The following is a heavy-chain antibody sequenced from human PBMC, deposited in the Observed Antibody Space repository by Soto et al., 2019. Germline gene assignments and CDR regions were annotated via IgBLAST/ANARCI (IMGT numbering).Heavy chain of an antibody. CDR1: GYSFSSYW. Sequence: GGALKISCKGSGYSFSSYWIGWVRQMPGKGLEWMGIIYPGDSDTRYSPSFQGQVTISADKSISTAYLQWSSLKASDTAMYYCARHVDSSGWTVIWGQGTMVTVSS. CDR2: IYPGDSDT. D-gene: IGHD6-19*01. J-gene: IGHJ3*02. V-gene: IGHV5-51*01. CDR3: ARHVDSSGWTVI.